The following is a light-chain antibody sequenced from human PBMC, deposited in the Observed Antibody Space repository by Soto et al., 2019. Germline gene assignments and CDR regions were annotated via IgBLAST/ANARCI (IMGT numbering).Light chain of an antibody. J-gene: IGLJ1*01. CDR3: SSYTSSSTLAV. Sequence: QSVLTQPASVSGSPGQSITISCTGTSSDFGGYNYVSWYQQHPGKAPKLMIYDVSNRPSGVSNRFSGSKSGNTASLTISGLQAEDEADYYCSSYTSSSTLAVFGTGTKAPS. CDR1: SSDFGGYNY. V-gene: IGLV2-14*01. CDR2: DVS.